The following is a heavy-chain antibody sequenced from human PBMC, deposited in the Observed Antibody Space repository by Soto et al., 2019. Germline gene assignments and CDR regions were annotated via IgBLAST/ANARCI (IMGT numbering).Heavy chain of an antibody. D-gene: IGHD6-19*01. Sequence: GGSLRLSCAASGFTFSSYSMNWVRQAPGKGLEWVSSISSSSSYIYYADSVKGRFTISRDNAKNSLYLQMNSLRAEDTAVYYCARDQMGAVAGYYYYGMDVWGQGTTVTVSS. CDR1: GFTFSSYS. CDR3: ARDQMGAVAGYYYYGMDV. J-gene: IGHJ6*02. V-gene: IGHV3-21*01. CDR2: ISSSSSYI.